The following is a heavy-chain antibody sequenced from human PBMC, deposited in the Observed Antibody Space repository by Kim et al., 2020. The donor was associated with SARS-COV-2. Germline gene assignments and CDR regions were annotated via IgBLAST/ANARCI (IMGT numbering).Heavy chain of an antibody. CDR3: ARTFGGRTGRSFDI. V-gene: IGHV1-69*13. D-gene: IGHD3-16*01. Sequence: SVKVSCKASGGTFSSYAISWVRQAPGQGLEWMGGIIPIFGTANYAQKFQGRVTITADESTSTAYMELSSLRSEDTAVYYCARTFGGRTGRSFDIWGQGTMVTVSS. J-gene: IGHJ3*02. CDR2: IIPIFGTA. CDR1: GGTFSSYA.